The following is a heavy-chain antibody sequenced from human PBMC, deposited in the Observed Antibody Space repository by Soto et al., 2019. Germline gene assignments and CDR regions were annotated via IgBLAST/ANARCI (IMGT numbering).Heavy chain of an antibody. J-gene: IGHJ5*02. D-gene: IGHD3-10*01. CDR3: AREKGSGSYYKSPTWFDP. Sequence: EAQLVESGGGLVQPGGSLRLSCAASGFTLRSYSMNWVRQAPGKGLEWVSYISSSSSTIYYADSVKGRFTISRDNAKNSLYLQMNSLRAEDTAVYYCAREKGSGSYYKSPTWFDPWGQGTLVTVSS. CDR1: GFTLRSYS. CDR2: ISSSSSTI. V-gene: IGHV3-48*01.